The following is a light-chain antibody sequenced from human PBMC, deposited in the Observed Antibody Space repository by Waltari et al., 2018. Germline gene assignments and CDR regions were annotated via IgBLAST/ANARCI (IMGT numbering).Light chain of an antibody. CDR3: SSYTTDTTQV. V-gene: IGLV2-18*02. CDR1: GSDIGSYDR. Sequence: QSALTQPPSVSGSPGQSVTISCSGTGSDIGSYDRVSWYQQPPGTAPRLMIYEVNNRPSGVPDRFSGSKCGNTASLTISGLQAEDEADYYCSSYTTDTTQVFGTGTKVTVL. J-gene: IGLJ1*01. CDR2: EVN.